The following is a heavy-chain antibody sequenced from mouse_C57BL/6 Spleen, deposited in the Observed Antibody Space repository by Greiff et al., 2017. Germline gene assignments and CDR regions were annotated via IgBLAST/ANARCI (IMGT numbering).Heavy chain of an antibody. J-gene: IGHJ2*01. D-gene: IGHD2-1*01. Sequence: EVQRVESGGGLVKPGGSLKLSCAASGFTFSDYGMHWVRQAPEKGLEWVAYISRGSSSIYYADTVKGRFTISRDNAKNTLFLQLTSLRSEDTAMYYCARGGNYYYDYWGQGTTLTVSS. CDR3: ARGGNYYYDY. CDR1: GFTFSDYG. V-gene: IGHV5-17*01. CDR2: ISRGSSSI.